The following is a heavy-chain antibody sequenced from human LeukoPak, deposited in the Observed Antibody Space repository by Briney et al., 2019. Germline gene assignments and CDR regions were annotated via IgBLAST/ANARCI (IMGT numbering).Heavy chain of an antibody. D-gene: IGHD6-19*01. CDR2: IWYDGSNK. V-gene: IGHV3-33*01. Sequence: HSGGSLRLSCAASGFTFSGYGMHWVRQAPGKGLEWVAVIWYDGSNKYYADSVKGRFTISRDNSKNTLYLQMNSLRAEDTAVYYCAGGVAVAGIGPLDFWGQGTLVTVSS. CDR3: AGGVAVAGIGPLDF. CDR1: GFTFSGYG. J-gene: IGHJ4*02.